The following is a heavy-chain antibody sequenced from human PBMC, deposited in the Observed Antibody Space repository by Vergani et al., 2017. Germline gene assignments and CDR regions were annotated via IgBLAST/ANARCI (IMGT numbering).Heavy chain of an antibody. D-gene: IGHD1-26*01. CDR1: NDSVSNTFYY. J-gene: IGHJ4*02. V-gene: IGHV4-39*07. CDR3: ARGQWVIDA. CDR2: ISSTGTSS. Sequence: QVQLQESGPGLVKPSETLSLTCTVSNDSVSNTFYYWGWIRQTPGKGLEWIGSISSTGTSSSYNPSLGDRPAISLDTSTNQFFLTLTAVTAADTAIYYCARGQWVIDAWGQGTPVTVSS.